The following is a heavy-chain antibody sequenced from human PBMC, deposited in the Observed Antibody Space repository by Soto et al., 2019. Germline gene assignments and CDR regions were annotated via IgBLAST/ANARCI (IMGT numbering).Heavy chain of an antibody. J-gene: IGHJ4*02. Sequence: QVQLVQSGAEVKKPGASVKVSCKASGYTFTGYSIHWVRQAPGQGLEWMGWIDPKNGDTNTAQKFQGRVTMTRDTSITTAYMELTSLRSDDTAIYYCAREWDTTMVPRADYWGQGSLVTVSS. CDR1: GYTFTGYS. CDR2: IDPKNGDT. V-gene: IGHV1-2*02. CDR3: AREWDTTMVPRADY. D-gene: IGHD5-18*01.